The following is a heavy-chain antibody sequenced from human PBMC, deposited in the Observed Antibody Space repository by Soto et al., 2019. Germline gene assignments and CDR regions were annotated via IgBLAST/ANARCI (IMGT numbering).Heavy chain of an antibody. Sequence: PSETLSLTCAVYGGSFSGYYWSWIRQPPGKGLEWIGEINHSGSTNYNPSLKSRVTISVDTSKNQFSLKLSSVTAADTAVYYCARRNGYDSSGYYCVSYGEKFDYWGQGTLVTVSS. J-gene: IGHJ4*02. V-gene: IGHV4-34*01. CDR3: ARRNGYDSSGYYCVSYGEKFDY. D-gene: IGHD3-22*01. CDR2: INHSGST. CDR1: GGSFSGYY.